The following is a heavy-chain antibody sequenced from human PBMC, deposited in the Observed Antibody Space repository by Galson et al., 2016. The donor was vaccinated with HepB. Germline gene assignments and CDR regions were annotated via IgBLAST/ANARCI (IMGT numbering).Heavy chain of an antibody. Sequence: QSGAEVKKPGDSLKISCKGSGYYFPTYWIAWVRQMPGKGLEWMGAIHPVDSDTRYSPSFQGQVTISADKSLSTAYMQWTNLTASDTAMYFCARLGGIAAAGTMLIFDPWGQGTLVTVSS. CDR1: GYYFPTYW. CDR3: ARLGGIAAAGTMLIFDP. J-gene: IGHJ5*02. CDR2: IHPVDSDT. V-gene: IGHV5-51*03. D-gene: IGHD6-13*01.